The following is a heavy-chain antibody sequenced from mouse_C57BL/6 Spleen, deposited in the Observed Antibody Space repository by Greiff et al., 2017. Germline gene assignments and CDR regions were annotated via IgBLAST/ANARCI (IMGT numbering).Heavy chain of an antibody. CDR1: GYTFTNYW. CDR2: IYPGGGYT. V-gene: IGHV1-63*01. Sequence: VQLQQSGAELVRPGTSVKMSCKASGYTFTNYWIGWAKQRPGHGLEWIGDIYPGGGYTNYNEKLKGKATLTADKSSSTAYMQFSSLTSEDSAIYYCARGFTTVVATPYYFDYWGQGTTLTVSS. J-gene: IGHJ2*01. D-gene: IGHD1-1*01. CDR3: ARGFTTVVATPYYFDY.